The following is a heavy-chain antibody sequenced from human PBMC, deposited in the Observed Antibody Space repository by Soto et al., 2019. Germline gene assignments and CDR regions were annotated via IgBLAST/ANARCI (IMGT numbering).Heavy chain of an antibody. J-gene: IGHJ6*02. V-gene: IGHV3-30*18. D-gene: IGHD1-26*01. CDR3: AKDRHSGSYYPYYGMDV. CDR2: ISYDGSNK. Sequence: QVQLVESGGGVVQPGRSLRLSCAASGFTFSSYGMHWVRQAPGKGLEWVAVISYDGSNKYYADSVKGRFTISRDNSKNTLYLQMNSLRAEDTAVYYCAKDRHSGSYYPYYGMDVWGQGTTVTVSS. CDR1: GFTFSSYG.